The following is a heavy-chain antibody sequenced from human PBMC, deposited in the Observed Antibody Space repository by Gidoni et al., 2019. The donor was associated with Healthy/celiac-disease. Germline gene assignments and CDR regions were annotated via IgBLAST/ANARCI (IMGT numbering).Heavy chain of an antibody. CDR1: GFTFSSYS. Sequence: EVQLVESGGGLVKPGGSLRLSCAASGFTFSSYSMHLVRQAPGKGLEWGSSISESSSYIYYADSVKNRFTITRDNDKNSLYLQMNSLRAEDTAVYYCARDRVSLGIAVAGTGINDYYYGMDVWGQGTTVTVSS. J-gene: IGHJ6*02. CDR2: ISESSSYI. D-gene: IGHD6-19*01. CDR3: ARDRVSLGIAVAGTGINDYYYGMDV. V-gene: IGHV3-21*01.